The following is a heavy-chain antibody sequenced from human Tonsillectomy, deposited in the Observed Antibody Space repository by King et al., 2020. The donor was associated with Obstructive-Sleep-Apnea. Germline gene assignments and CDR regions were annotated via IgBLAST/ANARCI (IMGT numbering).Heavy chain of an antibody. CDR2: IYYSGST. Sequence: VQLRESGPGLVKPSETLSLTCTVSGGSISSYYWSWIRQPPGKGLEWIGYIYYSGSTNYNPSLKSRVTISVDTSKNQFSLKLSSVTAADTAVYYCARTLSIAAAGTGWYFDLWGRGTLVTVSS. CDR3: ARTLSIAAAGTGWYFDL. J-gene: IGHJ2*01. CDR1: GGSISSYY. V-gene: IGHV4-59*01. D-gene: IGHD6-13*01.